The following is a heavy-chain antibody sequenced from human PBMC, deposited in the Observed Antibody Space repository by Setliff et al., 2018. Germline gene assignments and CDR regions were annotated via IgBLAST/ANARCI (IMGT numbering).Heavy chain of an antibody. J-gene: IGHJ6*03. CDR1: GFTFSSDP. V-gene: IGHV3-21*04. Sequence: PGGSLRLSCAASGFTFSSDPMNWVRQAPGKGLEFISFISNRHDYANYAASVKGRFTISRDNANTYLQMSSLGPEDTAVYYCARENGFATRPGYYYIDVWGKGTTVTVSS. D-gene: IGHD6-6*01. CDR3: ARENGFATRPGYYYIDV. CDR2: ISNRHDYA.